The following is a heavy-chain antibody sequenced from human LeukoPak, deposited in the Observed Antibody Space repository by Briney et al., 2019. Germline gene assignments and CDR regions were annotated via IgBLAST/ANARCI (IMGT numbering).Heavy chain of an antibody. Sequence: GGSLRLSCAASGFTFSSYAMSWVRQAPGKGLEWVSSISNSGGRTFYTDSVKGRFTISRDNSEITLYLQMNSLRAEDTAVYYCAKSYNGYESKPDYWGQGTLVTVSS. CDR2: ISNSGGRT. CDR1: GFTFSSYA. CDR3: AKSYNGYESKPDY. D-gene: IGHD5-12*01. V-gene: IGHV3-23*01. J-gene: IGHJ4*02.